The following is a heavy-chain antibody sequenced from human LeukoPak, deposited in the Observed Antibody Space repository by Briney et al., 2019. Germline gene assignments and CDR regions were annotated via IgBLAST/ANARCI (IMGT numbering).Heavy chain of an antibody. Sequence: PSETLSLTCTVSGGSISSSSYYWGWIRQPPGKGLEWIGSIYYSGSTYYNPPLKSRVTISVDTSKNQFSLKLSSVTAADTAVYYCARVFGYYYYMDVWGKGTTVTVSS. J-gene: IGHJ6*03. V-gene: IGHV4-39*07. CDR2: IYYSGST. D-gene: IGHD2-21*01. CDR3: ARVFGYYYYMDV. CDR1: GGSISSSSYY.